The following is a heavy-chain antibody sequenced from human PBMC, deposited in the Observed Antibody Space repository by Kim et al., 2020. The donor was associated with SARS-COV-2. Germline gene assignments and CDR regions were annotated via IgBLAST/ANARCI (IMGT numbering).Heavy chain of an antibody. CDR2: VKSKTDGGKT. J-gene: IGHJ4*02. CDR1: FGAGG. Sequence: FGAGGIRWVRQAPGKGLEWVGRVKSKTDGGKTDYAAPVKGRFTISRDDSKNTLYLQMHSLKTEDTAVYYCTTDMPLTGTRRGLWGQGTLAT. D-gene: IGHD1-20*01. V-gene: IGHV3-15*01. CDR3: TTDMPLTGTRRGL.